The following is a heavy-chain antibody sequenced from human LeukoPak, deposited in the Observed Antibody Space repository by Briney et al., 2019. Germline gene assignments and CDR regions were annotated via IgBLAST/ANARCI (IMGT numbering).Heavy chain of an antibody. V-gene: IGHV4-30-4*08. CDR1: GGSISSGDYY. CDR2: IYYSGST. J-gene: IGHJ3*02. CDR3: ARNRYSSSWYEAFDI. D-gene: IGHD6-13*01. Sequence: SETLSLTCTVSGGSISSGDYYWSWIRQPPGKGLEWIGYIYYSGSTYYNPSLKSRVTISVDTSKNQFSLKLSSVTAADTAVHYCARNRYSSSWYEAFDIWGQGTMVTVSS.